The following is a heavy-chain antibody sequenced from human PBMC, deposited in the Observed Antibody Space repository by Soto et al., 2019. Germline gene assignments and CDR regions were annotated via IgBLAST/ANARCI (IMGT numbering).Heavy chain of an antibody. CDR1: GGSVSSGSYY. Sequence: PSETLSLTCTVSGGSVSSGSYYWSWIRQPPGKGLEWIGYIYYSGSTNYNPSLKSRVTISVDTSKNQFSLKLSSVTAADTAVYYCASTVSSSWPNWFDPWGQGTLVTVPQ. CDR3: ASTVSSSWPNWFDP. V-gene: IGHV4-61*01. CDR2: IYYSGST. J-gene: IGHJ5*02. D-gene: IGHD6-13*01.